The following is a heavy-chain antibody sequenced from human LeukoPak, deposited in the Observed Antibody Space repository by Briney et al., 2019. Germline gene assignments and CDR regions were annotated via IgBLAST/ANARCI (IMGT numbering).Heavy chain of an antibody. V-gene: IGHV1-3*03. J-gene: IGHJ4*02. CDR3: ARAEGYGGELDY. Sequence: ASVKVSCKASGYTFTSYAMHWVRQAPGQRLEWMGWINAGNGNTKYSQEFQGRVTITRDTSASTAYMELSSLRSEDMAVYYCARAEGYGGELDYWGRGTLVTVSS. CDR1: GYTFTSYA. D-gene: IGHD4-23*01. CDR2: INAGNGNT.